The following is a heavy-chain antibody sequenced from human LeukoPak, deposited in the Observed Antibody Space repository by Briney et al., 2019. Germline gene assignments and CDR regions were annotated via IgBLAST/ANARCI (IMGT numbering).Heavy chain of an antibody. CDR1: KFTFSSYA. CDR3: ASGYYSIYYFDY. V-gene: IGHV3-7*01. J-gene: IGHJ4*02. CDR2: IKQDGSEK. D-gene: IGHD3-22*01. Sequence: GGSLRLSCAASKFTFSSYAMNWARQAPGKGLEWVANIKQDGSEKYYVDSVKGRFTISRDNAKNSLYLQMNSLRAEDTAVYYCASGYYSIYYFDYWGQGTLVTVSS.